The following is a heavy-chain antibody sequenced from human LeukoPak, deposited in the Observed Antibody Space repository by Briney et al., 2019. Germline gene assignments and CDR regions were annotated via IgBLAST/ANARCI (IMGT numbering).Heavy chain of an antibody. CDR2: MYPSGST. CDR3: ARGAEYYAIWRGYAGYSDY. J-gene: IGHJ4*02. D-gene: IGHD3-3*01. CDR1: GGSISSSNW. V-gene: IGHV4-4*02. Sequence: SGTLSLACAVSGGSISSSNWWSWVRQPPGKGLEWIGEMYPSGSTNYNPSLKSRVTISLDRSKKKFSLKLTSVTAADTAVYFCARGAEYYAIWRGYAGYSDYWGQGISVTVSS.